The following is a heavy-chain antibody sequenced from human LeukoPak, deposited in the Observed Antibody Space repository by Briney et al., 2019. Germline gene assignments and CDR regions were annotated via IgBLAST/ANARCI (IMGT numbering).Heavy chain of an antibody. CDR1: GYTLTELS. D-gene: IGHD5-18*01. CDR3: ATNGYTPRYYYYYMDV. CDR2: FDPEDGET. J-gene: IGHJ6*03. Sequence: ASVKVSCKVSGYTLTELSMHWVRQAPGRGLEWMGGFDPEDGETIYAQKFQGRVTMTEDTSTDTAYMELSSLRSEDTAVYYCATNGYTPRYYYYYMDVWGKGTTVTVSS. V-gene: IGHV1-24*01.